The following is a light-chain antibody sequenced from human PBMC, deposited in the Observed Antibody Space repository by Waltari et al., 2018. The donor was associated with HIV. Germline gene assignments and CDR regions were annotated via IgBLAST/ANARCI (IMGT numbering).Light chain of an antibody. CDR2: SNN. CDR1: SSNIGSNP. J-gene: IGLJ3*02. Sequence: QSVLTQPPSASGTPGQRLTISCSGSSSNIGSNPVNWHQLLPGTAPTLLIYSNNQRPSGVPDRFSGSKSGTSASLAISGLQSEDEADYYCATWDDSLNGRWVFGGGTKLTVL. CDR3: ATWDDSLNGRWV. V-gene: IGLV1-44*01.